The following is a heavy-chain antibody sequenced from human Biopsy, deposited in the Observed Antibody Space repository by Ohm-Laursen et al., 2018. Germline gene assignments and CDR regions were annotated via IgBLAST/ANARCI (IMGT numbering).Heavy chain of an antibody. D-gene: IGHD6-19*01. J-gene: IGHJ3*02. CDR3: AKHGSGWTGDDAFHI. CDR2: ISYSRDT. Sequence: SDTLSLTCTVSSGSISGSSWSWIRQAPGKGLEWIGYISYSRDTNYNPSLKSRITISVDTSKNQFSLKLTSVTAADTAVYYCAKHGSGWTGDDAFHIWGQGTMVTVSS. CDR1: SGSISGSS. V-gene: IGHV4-59*08.